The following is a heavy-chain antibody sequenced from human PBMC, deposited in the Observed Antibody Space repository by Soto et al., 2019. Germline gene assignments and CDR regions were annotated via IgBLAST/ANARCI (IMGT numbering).Heavy chain of an antibody. CDR3: AKDRVLLPWAGAFDI. V-gene: IGHV3-23*01. J-gene: IGHJ3*02. CDR1: GFTFSSYA. D-gene: IGHD3-10*01. Sequence: PGGSLRLSCAASGFTFSSYAMSWVRQAPGKWLEWVSAISGSGGSTYYADSVKGRFTISRDNSKNTLYLQMNSLRAEDTAVYYCAKDRVLLPWAGAFDIWGQGTMVTVSS. CDR2: ISGSGGST.